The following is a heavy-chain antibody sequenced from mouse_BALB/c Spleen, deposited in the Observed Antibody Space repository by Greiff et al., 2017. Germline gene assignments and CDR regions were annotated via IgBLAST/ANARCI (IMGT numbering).Heavy chain of an antibody. CDR2: ISYSGST. V-gene: IGHV3-8*02. CDR3: ARYPSTMITTGAMDY. J-gene: IGHJ4*01. CDR1: GDSITSGY. D-gene: IGHD2-4*01. Sequence: VQLKESGPSLVKPSQTLSLTCSVTGDSITSGYWNWIRKFPGNKLEYMGYISYSGSTYYNPSLKSRISITRDTSKNQYYLQLNSVTTEDTATYYCARYPSTMITTGAMDYWGQGTSVTVSS.